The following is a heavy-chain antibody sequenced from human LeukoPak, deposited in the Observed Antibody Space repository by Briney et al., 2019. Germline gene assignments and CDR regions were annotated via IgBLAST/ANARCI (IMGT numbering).Heavy chain of an antibody. V-gene: IGHV4-59*08. CDR1: GGSISSYY. CDR3: ARHSYCSGGSCYWFDP. D-gene: IGHD2-15*01. Sequence: SETLSLTCTVSGGSISSYYWSWIRQPPGKGLEWIGYIYYSGSTNYNPSLKSRVTISVDTSKNQFSLKLSSVTAADTAVYYCARHSYCSGGSCYWFDPRGQGTLVTVSS. CDR2: IYYSGST. J-gene: IGHJ5*02.